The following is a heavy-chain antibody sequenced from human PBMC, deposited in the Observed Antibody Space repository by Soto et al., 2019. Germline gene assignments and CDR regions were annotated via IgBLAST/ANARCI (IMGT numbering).Heavy chain of an antibody. J-gene: IGHJ4*02. CDR2: ISNRGTYT. V-gene: IGHV3-11*06. CDR3: ARAAGSRIYNFGS. D-gene: IGHD3-3*02. Sequence: PGGSLRLSCTASTFTFKDYYMTWIRQAPGEGLEWISYISNRGTYTHYADSVKGRFTISRDNAKNSVYLHMSSLSAEDTALYYCARAAGSRIYNFGSWGKGTQVTVSS. CDR1: TFTFKDYY.